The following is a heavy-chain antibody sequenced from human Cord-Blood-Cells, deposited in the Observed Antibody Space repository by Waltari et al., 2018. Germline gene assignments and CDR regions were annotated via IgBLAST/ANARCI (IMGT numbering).Heavy chain of an antibody. V-gene: IGHV4-59*01. Sequence: QVQLQESGPGLVKPSETLSLTCTVPGGSISSYYWSWIRQPPGKGLEWIGYIYYSGSTNYNPSLKSRVTISVDTSKNQFSLKLSSVTAADTAVYYCARVGFGGSYYYYYYYMDVWGKGTTVTVSS. CDR3: ARVGFGGSYYYYYYYMDV. D-gene: IGHD1-26*01. J-gene: IGHJ6*03. CDR1: GGSISSYY. CDR2: IYYSGST.